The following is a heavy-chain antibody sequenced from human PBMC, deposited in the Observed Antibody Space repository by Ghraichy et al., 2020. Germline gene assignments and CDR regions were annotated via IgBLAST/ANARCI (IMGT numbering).Heavy chain of an antibody. CDR1: GGSFSGYY. CDR3: ARDIEGCLRY. Sequence: SETLSLTCAVYGGSFSGYYWSWIRQPPGKGLEWIGEINHSGSTNYNPSLKSRVTISVDTSKNQFSLNLNSVTAADTAVYYCARDIEGCLRYWGQGTLVTVSS. V-gene: IGHV4-34*01. D-gene: IGHD5/OR15-5a*01. J-gene: IGHJ4*02. CDR2: INHSGST.